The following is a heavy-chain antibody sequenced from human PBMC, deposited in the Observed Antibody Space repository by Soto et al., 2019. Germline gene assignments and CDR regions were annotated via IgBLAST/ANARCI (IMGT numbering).Heavy chain of an antibody. V-gene: IGHV3-23*03. Sequence: EVQLLESGGGLLQPGGSLRLSCVASGFTFSNYAMSWVRQVPGKGLEWVSVIYTGGTTYYADSVKGRFIISRDHSKNMVYLQMNSLRVEDTAVYYCAFASAYYYYFDYWGQGTLVSVSS. CDR1: GFTFSNYA. CDR3: AFASAYYYYFDY. D-gene: IGHD3-22*01. CDR2: IYTGGTT. J-gene: IGHJ4*02.